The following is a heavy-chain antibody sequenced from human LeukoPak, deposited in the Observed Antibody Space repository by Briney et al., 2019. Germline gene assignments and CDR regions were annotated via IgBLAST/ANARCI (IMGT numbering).Heavy chain of an antibody. D-gene: IGHD5-18*01. CDR1: GFTFSSYA. Sequence: QPGGSLRLSCAASGFTFSSYAMSWVRQAPGKGLEWVSDINGSGGSTYYADSVKGRFTISRDNSKNTLYLQMNSLRAEDTAVYYCAKLFGYSYGYPYYFDYWGQGTLVTVSS. J-gene: IGHJ4*02. CDR2: INGSGGST. CDR3: AKLFGYSYGYPYYFDY. V-gene: IGHV3-23*01.